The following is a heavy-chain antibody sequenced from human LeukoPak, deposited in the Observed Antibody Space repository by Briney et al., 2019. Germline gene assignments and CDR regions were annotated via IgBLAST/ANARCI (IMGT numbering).Heavy chain of an antibody. CDR3: ARENTGSYREFDY. V-gene: IGHV4-4*07. D-gene: IGHD1-26*01. CDR2: IYTGGST. Sequence: SETLSLTCTVSGGSISSYYWSWIRQPAGKGLEWIGRIYTGGSTNYNPSLKSRVTMSVDSSNNQFSLKLSSVTSADTAVYYCARENTGSYREFDYWGQGTLVTVSS. J-gene: IGHJ4*02. CDR1: GGSISSYY.